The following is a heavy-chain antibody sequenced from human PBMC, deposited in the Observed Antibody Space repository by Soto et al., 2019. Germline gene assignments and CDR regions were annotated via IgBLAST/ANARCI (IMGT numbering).Heavy chain of an antibody. V-gene: IGHV5-10-1*01. Sequence: GESLKISCKGSGYSFTSYWISWVRQMPGKGLEWMGRIDPSDSYTNYSPSFQGHVTISADKSISTAYLQWSSLKASDTAMYYCARHERSSWYHQYYYYGMDVWGQGTTVTVSS. CDR1: GYSFTSYW. CDR3: ARHERSSWYHQYYYYGMDV. D-gene: IGHD6-13*01. CDR2: IDPSDSYT. J-gene: IGHJ6*02.